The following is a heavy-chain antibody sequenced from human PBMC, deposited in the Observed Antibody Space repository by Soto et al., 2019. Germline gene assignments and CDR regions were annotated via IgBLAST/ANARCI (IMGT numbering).Heavy chain of an antibody. CDR3: ARERSLVHGTPRIFDY. J-gene: IGHJ4*02. CDR2: ISSSSSYI. Sequence: GGSLRLSCAASGFTFSSYSMNWVRQAPGKGLEWVSSISSSSSYIYYADSVKGRFTISRDNAKNSLYLQMNSLRAEDTAVYYCARERSLVHGTPRIFDYWGQGTLVTVSS. D-gene: IGHD3-10*01. CDR1: GFTFSSYS. V-gene: IGHV3-21*01.